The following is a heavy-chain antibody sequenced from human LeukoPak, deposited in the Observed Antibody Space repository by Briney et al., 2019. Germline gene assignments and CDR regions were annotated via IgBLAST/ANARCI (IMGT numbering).Heavy chain of an antibody. CDR3: ARATSYGDYVDY. CDR1: GGSISSYY. J-gene: IGHJ4*02. D-gene: IGHD4-17*01. CDR2: IDYSGNT. V-gene: IGHV4-59*08. Sequence: SETLSLTCTVSGGSISSYYWSWIRQPPGKGLEWIGYIDYSGNTNYNPSLKSRVTISVDTSKNQFSLKLSSVTAADTAVYYCARATSYGDYVDYWGQGTLVTVSS.